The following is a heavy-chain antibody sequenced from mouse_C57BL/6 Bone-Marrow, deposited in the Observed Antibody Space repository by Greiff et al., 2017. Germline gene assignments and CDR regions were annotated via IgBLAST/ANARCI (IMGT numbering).Heavy chain of an antibody. CDR3: ARGDYSDYYFDY. CDR1: GFTFSSYA. D-gene: IGHD2-12*01. J-gene: IGHJ2*01. Sequence: EVKLVESGGGLVKPGGSLKLSCAASGFTFSSYAMPWVRQTPEKRLEWVATISDGGSYTYYPDNVKGRFTISRDNAKNNLYLQMSHLKSEDTAMYYCARGDYSDYYFDYWGQGTTLTVSS. V-gene: IGHV5-4*03. CDR2: ISDGGSYT.